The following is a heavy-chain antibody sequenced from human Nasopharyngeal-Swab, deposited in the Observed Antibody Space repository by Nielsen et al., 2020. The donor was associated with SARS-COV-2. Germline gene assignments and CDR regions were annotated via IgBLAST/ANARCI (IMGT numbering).Heavy chain of an antibody. Sequence: GESLKISCAASGFTFSSYAIHWIRQAPGKGLEWVTFISYDGSNKYYADSVKGRFTISRDNSKNTLYLQMNSLRAEDTAVYYCARDNAAHSLDYWGQGTLVTVSS. CDR1: GFTFSSYA. D-gene: IGHD2-21*01. CDR2: ISYDGSNK. J-gene: IGHJ4*02. V-gene: IGHV3-30-3*01. CDR3: ARDNAAHSLDY.